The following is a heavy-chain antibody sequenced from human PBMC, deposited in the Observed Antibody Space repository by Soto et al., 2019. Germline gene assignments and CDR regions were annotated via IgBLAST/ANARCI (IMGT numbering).Heavy chain of an antibody. CDR1: DGSISRGGYF. J-gene: IGHJ6*02. Sequence: QVQLQESGPGLVKPSQTLSLTCTVSDGSISRGGYFWSWIRQYPGKGLEWIGYIYYSGSTYYNPSLKSRATISVDTSKKQFSLRLSSVTAADTAVYYCARDATRGMDVWGQGTTVTVSS. CDR3: ARDATRGMDV. V-gene: IGHV4-31*03. CDR2: IYYSGST.